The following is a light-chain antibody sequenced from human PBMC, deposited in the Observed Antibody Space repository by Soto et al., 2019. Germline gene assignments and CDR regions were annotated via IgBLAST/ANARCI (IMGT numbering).Light chain of an antibody. CDR1: QSISSW. CDR2: KAS. CDR3: QQYNSYSRVT. Sequence: DIQIAQSSSTRAASSGKKVTIPCRASQSISSWLAWYEQKPGKAPQLLIYKASSLESGVPSRFSGSGSGTEFTLTISSLQPDDFATYYCQQYNSYSRVTFGQGTKVDIK. V-gene: IGKV1-5*03. J-gene: IGKJ1*01.